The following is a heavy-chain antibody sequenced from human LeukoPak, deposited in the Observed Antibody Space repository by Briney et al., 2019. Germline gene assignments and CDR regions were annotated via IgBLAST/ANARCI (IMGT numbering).Heavy chain of an antibody. J-gene: IGHJ4*02. V-gene: IGHV3-72*01. Sequence: GGSLRLSCAASGFTFSDHYMDWVRQAPGKGLEGVGRTRNKANSYTTEYAASVKGRFTISRDDSKNSLYLQMNSLKTEDTAVYYCARGITFGGEYYFDYWGQGTLVTVSS. CDR2: TRNKANSYTT. CDR1: GFTFSDHY. CDR3: ARGITFGGEYYFDY. D-gene: IGHD3-16*01.